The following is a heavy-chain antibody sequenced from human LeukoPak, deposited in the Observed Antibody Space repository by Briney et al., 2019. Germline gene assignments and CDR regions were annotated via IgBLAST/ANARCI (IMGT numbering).Heavy chain of an antibody. CDR3: ARVSTESAFDI. D-gene: IGHD1-26*01. CDR2: IYYSGST. CDR1: GSSISSYY. V-gene: IGHV4-59*01. Sequence: SETLSLTCTVSGSSISSYYWSWIRQPPGKGLEWIGYIYYSGSTNYNPSLKSRVTISVDTSKNQFSLKLSSVTAADTAVYYCARVSTESAFDIWGQGTMVTVSS. J-gene: IGHJ3*02.